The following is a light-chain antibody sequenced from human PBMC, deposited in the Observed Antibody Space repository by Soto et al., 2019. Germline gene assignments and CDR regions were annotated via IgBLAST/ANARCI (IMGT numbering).Light chain of an antibody. CDR2: GAS. V-gene: IGKV3-15*01. CDR3: QQYNDWPYT. J-gene: IGKJ2*01. Sequence: DIEMTQSPATLSVSPGERATITCRASQVVSNNFAWYQQKPGQAPRLLIYGASNKATGIPARFSGSGSGTEFTLTISSLQSEDFATYYCQQYNDWPYTFGQGTKLEIK. CDR1: QVVSNN.